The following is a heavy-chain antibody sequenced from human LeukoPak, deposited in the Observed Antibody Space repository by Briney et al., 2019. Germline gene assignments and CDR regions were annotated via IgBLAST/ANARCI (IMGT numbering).Heavy chain of an antibody. CDR3: ARDLTGTTHWYAFDI. D-gene: IGHD1-7*01. J-gene: IGHJ3*02. CDR1: GGTFSSYA. CDR2: IIPIFGTA. Sequence: ASVKFSCKASGGTFSSYAISWVRQAPGQGLEWMGGIIPIFGTANYAQKFQGRVTITADESTSTAYMELSSLRSEDTAVYYCARDLTGTTHWYAFDIWGQGTMVTVSS. V-gene: IGHV1-69*13.